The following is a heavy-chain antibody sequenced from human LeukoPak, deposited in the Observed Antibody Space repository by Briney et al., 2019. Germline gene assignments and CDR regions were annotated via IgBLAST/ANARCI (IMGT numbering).Heavy chain of an antibody. CDR1: GGSISSSSYY. J-gene: IGHJ5*02. Sequence: SETLSLTCTVSGGSISSSSYYWGWIRQPPGKGLEWIASIYYSGSTYDNPSLKSRVTISVDTSKNQLFLKLSSVTAADTAVYYCAKDRYSTHNWFDPWGQGTLVTVSS. CDR3: AKDRYSTHNWFDP. CDR2: IYYSGST. V-gene: IGHV4-39*02. D-gene: IGHD5-12*01.